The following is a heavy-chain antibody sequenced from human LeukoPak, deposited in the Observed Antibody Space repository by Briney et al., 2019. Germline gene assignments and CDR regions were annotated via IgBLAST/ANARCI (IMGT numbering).Heavy chain of an antibody. Sequence: LTGGSLRLSCAASGFTFSSHGMNWVRQAPGKGLEWVSGISPSGGITYYTDSVKGRFTISRDNAKNTLYLQMNSLSAEDTAVYYCAREADADYYDSSGYYSALGYWGQGTLVTVSS. CDR3: AREADADYYDSSGYYSALGY. CDR1: GFTFSSHG. J-gene: IGHJ4*02. D-gene: IGHD3-22*01. V-gene: IGHV3-23*01. CDR2: ISPSGGIT.